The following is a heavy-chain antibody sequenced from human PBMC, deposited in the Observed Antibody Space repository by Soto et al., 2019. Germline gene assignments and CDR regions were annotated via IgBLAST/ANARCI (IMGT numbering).Heavy chain of an antibody. D-gene: IGHD2-8*02. CDR3: ARGMTPPGAPAWYYFDS. CDR2: FSLSGTT. J-gene: IGHJ4*02. CDR1: GASITGSSY. V-gene: IGHV4-4*07. Sequence: SETLSLTCPVSGASITGSSYWSWIQQPAGKGLEWIGRFSLSGTTSYNPSLRSRVTMSADVSKNQFSLRLTSVTAADTALYYCARGMTPPGAPAWYYFDSWGQGTLVTVS.